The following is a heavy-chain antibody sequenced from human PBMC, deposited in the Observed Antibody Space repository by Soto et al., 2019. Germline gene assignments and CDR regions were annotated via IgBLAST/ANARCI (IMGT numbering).Heavy chain of an antibody. V-gene: IGHV1-18*01. J-gene: IGHJ3*01. CDR2: LSAYNGDT. Sequence: QVKLVQSGAEVKKPGASVRVSGKTSGYTFINYGITWVRQAPGQGLEWMGWLSAYNGDTSSSEKLQDRFTMTTDTSTNTVYMDLRSLTSDDTAVYYCARWSAIVGGAEALDVWGQGTMVIVSS. CDR1: GYTFINYG. D-gene: IGHD1-26*01. CDR3: ARWSAIVGGAEALDV.